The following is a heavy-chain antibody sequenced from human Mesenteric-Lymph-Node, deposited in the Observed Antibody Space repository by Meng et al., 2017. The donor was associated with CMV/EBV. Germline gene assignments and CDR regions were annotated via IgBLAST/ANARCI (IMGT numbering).Heavy chain of an antibody. CDR3: ARHRDPLLSSPFDF. D-gene: IGHD3-16*02. Sequence: GESLKISCKGSGYTFTHYWIGWVRQMPGKGLEWMGIIYPGNSDTIYSPSFQGQVTISADKSINSTFLQWYSLRASDTAIYYCARHRDPLLSSPFDFWGQGTLVTVSS. CDR2: IYPGNSDT. CDR1: GYTFTHYW. J-gene: IGHJ4*02. V-gene: IGHV5-51*01.